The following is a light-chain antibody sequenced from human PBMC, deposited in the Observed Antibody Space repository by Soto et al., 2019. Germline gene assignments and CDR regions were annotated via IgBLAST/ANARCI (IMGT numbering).Light chain of an antibody. Sequence: EIVMTQSPATLSVSPGERATLSCRASQGVSSNLAWYQQKPGQTPRLLIYGASTRATGIPARFSGSGSGTEFTLTISSLQSEDFAVYYCQQYINWPPMYTFGQGTKLEIK. V-gene: IGKV3-15*01. CDR1: QGVSSN. J-gene: IGKJ2*01. CDR2: GAS. CDR3: QQYINWPPMYT.